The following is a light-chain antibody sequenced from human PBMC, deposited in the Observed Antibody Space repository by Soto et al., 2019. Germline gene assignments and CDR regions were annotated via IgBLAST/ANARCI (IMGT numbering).Light chain of an antibody. CDR2: GAS. J-gene: IGKJ1*01. V-gene: IGKV3-20*01. CDR3: QQYVRSPWT. CDR1: QSVSSDY. Sequence: EIVLTQSPGTLSLSPGERATLSCRASQSVSSDYFAWYQQKRGQAPRLLIYGASNRATGIPDRFRGSGSGTDFTLTISRLEPGDFAVYYCQQYVRSPWTFGQGNKVEIK.